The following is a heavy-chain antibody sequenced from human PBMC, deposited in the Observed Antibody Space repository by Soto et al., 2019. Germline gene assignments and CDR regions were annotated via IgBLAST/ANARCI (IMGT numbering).Heavy chain of an antibody. J-gene: IGHJ4*02. D-gene: IGHD3-22*01. Sequence: PGGSLRLSCAASGFTFSNAWMSWVRQAPGKGLEWVGRIKSKTDGGTTDYAAPVKGRFTISRDYSKNALYLQMNSLKTEDTAVYYCTTDYYYDSSGYYPYYFDYWGQGTLVTVSS. CDR2: IKSKTDGGTT. CDR3: TTDYYYDSSGYYPYYFDY. CDR1: GFTFSNAW. V-gene: IGHV3-15*01.